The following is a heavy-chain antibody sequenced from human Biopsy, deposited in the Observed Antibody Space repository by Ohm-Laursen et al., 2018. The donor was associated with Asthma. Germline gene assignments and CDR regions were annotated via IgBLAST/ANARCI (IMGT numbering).Heavy chain of an antibody. CDR3: ARGDSSNWSHYYFDY. V-gene: IGHV3-53*01. CDR2: IYSGGTS. CDR1: GFAVSRDY. Sequence: SLRLSCSASGFAVSRDYMFWVRQAPRKGLEWVSVIYSGGTSHTADSVRGRFTISRGYSKNTLYLQMHSLRAEDTAVYYCARGDSSNWSHYYFDYWGQGTLVTVSS. D-gene: IGHD3-22*01. J-gene: IGHJ4*02.